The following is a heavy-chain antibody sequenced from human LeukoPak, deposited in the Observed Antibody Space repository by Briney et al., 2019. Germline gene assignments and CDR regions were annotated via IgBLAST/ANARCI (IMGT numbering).Heavy chain of an antibody. V-gene: IGHV4-59*01. CDR1: GGSMRSNY. CDR2: IYYSGST. Sequence: PSETLSLTCTVSGGSMRSNYWSLIRQPPGKGLEWIGNIYYSGSTNYNPSLKSRVTLSIDTSKSQLSFQLTSVTAADTAVYYCAREKSPERKTWLQLGAFDVWGQGTVVTVSS. D-gene: IGHD5-24*01. J-gene: IGHJ3*01. CDR3: AREKSPERKTWLQLGAFDV.